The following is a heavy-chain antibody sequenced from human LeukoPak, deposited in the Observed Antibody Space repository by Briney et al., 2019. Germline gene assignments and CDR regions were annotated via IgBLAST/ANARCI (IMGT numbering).Heavy chain of an antibody. D-gene: IGHD3-10*01. CDR2: VSGSGAGT. CDR3: ARDRLWFGELRELWFDP. Sequence: GGSLRLSCAASGFTFNNFGINWVRQAPGKGLEWVSGVSGSGAGTYYADSVRGRFTISRDNSKNTLYLQTNSLRAEDTAVYYCARDRLWFGELRELWFDPWGQGTLVTVSS. V-gene: IGHV3-23*01. J-gene: IGHJ5*02. CDR1: GFTFNNFG.